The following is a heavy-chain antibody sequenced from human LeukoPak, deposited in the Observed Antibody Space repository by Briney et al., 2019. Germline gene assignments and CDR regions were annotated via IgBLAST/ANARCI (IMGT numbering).Heavy chain of an antibody. CDR3: ARDGRCGGDCYAS. J-gene: IGHJ4*02. CDR1: GFCFSSYT. D-gene: IGHD2-21*02. V-gene: IGHV3-21*01. Sequence: GGSLRLSCAASGFCFSSYTMNWVRQAPGKGLEWVSIISSSSSYIYYADSVKGRFTISRDNAKNALYLQMSSLRVEDTAVYYCARDGRCGGDCYASWGQGTLVTVSS. CDR2: ISSSSSYI.